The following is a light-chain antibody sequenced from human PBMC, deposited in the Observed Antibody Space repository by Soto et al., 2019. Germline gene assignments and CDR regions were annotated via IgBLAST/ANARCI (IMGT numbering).Light chain of an antibody. CDR2: DAS. V-gene: IGKV3-20*01. Sequence: ELVLTQSPVTLSLSPGERATLSCRASQRVGGNYLAWYQQKRCQSPRLLIYDASSRATDIPDRFSGSVSGTAFTLTLTNVDTEDFAMYCCQQYGSRTWTFGQGTMLEMK. CDR3: QQYGSRTWT. J-gene: IGKJ1*01. CDR1: QRVGGNY.